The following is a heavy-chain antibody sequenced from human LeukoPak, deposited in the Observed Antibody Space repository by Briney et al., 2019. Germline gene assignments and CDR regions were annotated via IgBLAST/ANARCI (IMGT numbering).Heavy chain of an antibody. Sequence: GGSLRLSCAASGFTFSSYWMSWVRQAPGKGLEWVANIKQDGSEKYYVDPVKGRFTISRDNAKNSLYLQMNSLRAEDTAVYYCARDSMVYAISPRTPHFDYWGQGTLVTVSS. D-gene: IGHD2-8*01. V-gene: IGHV3-7*01. J-gene: IGHJ4*02. CDR2: IKQDGSEK. CDR1: GFTFSSYW. CDR3: ARDSMVYAISPRTPHFDY.